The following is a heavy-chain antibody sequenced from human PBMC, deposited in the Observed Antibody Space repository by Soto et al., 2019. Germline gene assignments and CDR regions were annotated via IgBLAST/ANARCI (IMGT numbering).Heavy chain of an antibody. CDR3: AREAAAGTFDP. V-gene: IGHV4-59*01. Sequence: SETLSLTCTVSGGSISSYYWSWIRQPPGKGLEWIGYIYYSGSTNYNPSLKSRVTISVDTSKNQFSLKLSSVTAADTAVYYCAREAAAGTFDPWGQGTLVTVSS. D-gene: IGHD6-13*01. J-gene: IGHJ5*02. CDR1: GGSISSYY. CDR2: IYYSGST.